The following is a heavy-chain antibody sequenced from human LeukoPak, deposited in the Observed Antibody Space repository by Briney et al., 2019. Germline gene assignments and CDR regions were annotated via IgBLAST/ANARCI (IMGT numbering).Heavy chain of an antibody. D-gene: IGHD6-19*01. CDR2: INHSGST. V-gene: IGHV4-34*01. Sequence: SETLSLTCAVYGGSFSGYYWSWIRQPPGKGLEWIGEINHSGSTNYNPSLKSRVTISVDTSKNQFSLKLSSVTAADTAVYCCARSRRQWLVNWFDPWGQGTLVTVSS. J-gene: IGHJ5*02. CDR1: GGSFSGYY. CDR3: ARSRRQWLVNWFDP.